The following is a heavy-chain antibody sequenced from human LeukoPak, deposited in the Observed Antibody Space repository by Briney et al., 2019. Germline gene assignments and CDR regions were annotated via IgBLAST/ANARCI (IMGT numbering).Heavy chain of an antibody. D-gene: IGHD2-2*01. CDR2: INPSGGST. CDR3: ARDRPRYCSSTSCSWFDP. Sequence: GASVKVSCKAAGCAFTSYYMHWVRQAPGQGLEWMGIINPSGGSTSYAQKFQGRVTMTRDTSTSTVYMELSSLRSEDTAVYYCARDRPRYCSSTSCSWFDPWGPGTLVTVSS. V-gene: IGHV1-46*01. J-gene: IGHJ5*02. CDR1: GCAFTSYY.